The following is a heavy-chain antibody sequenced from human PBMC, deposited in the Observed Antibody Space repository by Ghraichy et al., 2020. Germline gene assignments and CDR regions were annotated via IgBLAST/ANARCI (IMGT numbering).Heavy chain of an antibody. CDR3: ARLIQVVVITTYYYYGMDV. V-gene: IGHV6-1*01. D-gene: IGHD3-22*01. J-gene: IGHJ6*02. CDR2: TYYRSKWYN. CDR1: GDSVSSNSAA. Sequence: SQTLSLTCAISGDSVSSNSAAWNWIRQSPSRGLEWLGRTYYRSKWYNDYAVSVKSRITINPDTSKNQFSLQLNSVTPDDTAVYYCARLIQVVVITTYYYYGMDVWGQGTTVTVSS.